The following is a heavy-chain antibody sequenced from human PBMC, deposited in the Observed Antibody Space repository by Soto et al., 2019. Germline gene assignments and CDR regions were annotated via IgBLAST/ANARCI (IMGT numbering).Heavy chain of an antibody. V-gene: IGHV3-30-3*01. CDR2: ISYDGSNK. CDR3: ARPQQGVLLWFGELSGWFDP. CDR1: GFTFSSYA. Sequence: QVQLVESGGGVVQPGRSLRLSCAASGFTFSSYAMHWVRQAPGKGLEWVAVISYDGSNKYYADSVKGRFTISRDNSKNTLYMQMNSLRAEDTAVYYSARPQQGVLLWFGELSGWFDPWGQGTLVTVSS. J-gene: IGHJ5*02. D-gene: IGHD3-10*01.